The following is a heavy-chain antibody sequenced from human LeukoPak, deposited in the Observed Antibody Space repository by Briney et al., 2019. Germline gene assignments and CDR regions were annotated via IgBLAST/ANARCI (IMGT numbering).Heavy chain of an antibody. J-gene: IGHJ4*02. D-gene: IGHD3-10*01. CDR2: ISNDGNNK. V-gene: IGHV3-30*03. CDR3: ARPDDSESFYRANHY. CDR1: GFTFSNYA. Sequence: GGSLRLSCAASGFTFSNYAMSWVRQAPGKGLEWVAVISNDGNNKYYADSVKGRFTISRDNSNNTLSLQMNGLRVEDTAVYYCARPDDSESFYRANHYWGRGTLVTVS.